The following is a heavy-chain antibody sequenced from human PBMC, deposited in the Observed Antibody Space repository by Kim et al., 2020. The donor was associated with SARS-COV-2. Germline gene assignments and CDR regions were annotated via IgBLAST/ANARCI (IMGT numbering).Heavy chain of an antibody. Sequence: GGSMRLSCAASGFTFSSYGMHWVRQAPGKGLEWVAVISYDGSNKYYADSVKGRFTISRDNSKNTLYLQMNSLRAEDTAVYYCAKARITIFGVVIIPGPDYWGQGTLVTVSS. V-gene: IGHV3-30*18. CDR3: AKARITIFGVVIIPGPDY. J-gene: IGHJ4*02. CDR2: ISYDGSNK. CDR1: GFTFSSYG. D-gene: IGHD3-3*01.